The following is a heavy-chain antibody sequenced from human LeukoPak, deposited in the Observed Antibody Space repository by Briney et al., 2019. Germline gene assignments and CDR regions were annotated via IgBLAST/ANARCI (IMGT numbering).Heavy chain of an antibody. D-gene: IGHD3-9*01. CDR3: AKWGDYDILTGYYVPDY. J-gene: IGHJ4*02. CDR1: GFIFSNYW. CDR2: IKQDGSAK. Sequence: GGSLRLSCAASGFIFSNYWMSWVRQAPGKGLEWVANIKQDGSAKYYLHSVRGRFTISRDNSKNTLYLQVNSLRAEDTAVYYCAKWGDYDILTGYYVPDYWGQGTLVTVSS. V-gene: IGHV3-7*03.